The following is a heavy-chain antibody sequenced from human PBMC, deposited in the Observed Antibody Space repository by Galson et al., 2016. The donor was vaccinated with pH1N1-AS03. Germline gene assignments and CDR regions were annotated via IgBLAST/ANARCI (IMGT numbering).Heavy chain of an antibody. CDR2: VKGVFRTT. CDR1: GYTFTHFG. V-gene: IGHV1-69*05. CDR3: ATAGNYFDIRRFDY. Sequence: SVKVSCKASGYTFTHFGISWVRQAPGQGLEWMGGVKGVFRTTNYAQTFQGRITITMDQSKGTAYMEVSSLRAEDTAVYYCATAGNYFDIRRFDYWGQGTPVTVFS. J-gene: IGHJ4*02. D-gene: IGHD3-9*01.